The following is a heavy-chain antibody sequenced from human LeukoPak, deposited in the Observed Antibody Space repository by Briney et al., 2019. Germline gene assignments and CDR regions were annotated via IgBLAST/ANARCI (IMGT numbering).Heavy chain of an antibody. D-gene: IGHD6-13*01. Sequence: GASVKVSCKASGFTFTTYGISWVRQAPGQGLEWMGWISTYNGNTNTDYAQKLQGRVTMTTDTSTSTAYMELGSLRSDDTAVYYCATSPTMAPADTGDYWGQGTLVTVSS. CDR1: GFTFTTYG. CDR3: ATSPTMAPADTGDY. CDR2: ISTYNGNT. V-gene: IGHV1-18*01. J-gene: IGHJ4*02.